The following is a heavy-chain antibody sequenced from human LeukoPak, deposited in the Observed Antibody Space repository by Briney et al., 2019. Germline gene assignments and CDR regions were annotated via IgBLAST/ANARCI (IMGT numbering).Heavy chain of an antibody. J-gene: IGHJ4*02. CDR2: FDPEDGET. D-gene: IGHD3-22*01. CDR1: GYTLTELS. V-gene: IGHV1-24*01. Sequence: ASVKVSCKVSGYTLTELSMHWVRQAPGKGLEWMGGFDPEDGETIYAQKFQGRVTMTEDTSTDIAYMELSSLRSEDTAVYYCATSFSSGYHFDYWGQGTLVTVSS. CDR3: ATSFSSGYHFDY.